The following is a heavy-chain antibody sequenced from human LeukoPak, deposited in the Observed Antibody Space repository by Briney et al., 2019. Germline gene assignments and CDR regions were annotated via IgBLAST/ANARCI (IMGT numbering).Heavy chain of an antibody. CDR2: IYYTET. V-gene: IGHV4-59*08. J-gene: IGHJ4*02. CDR1: GGSVSNYY. D-gene: IGHD6-25*01. Sequence: PSETLSLTCTVSGGSVSNYYWSWIRQSPGKGLEWIGYIYYTETSYNPSLKSRVTISADTSKNQFSLRMSSVTAADTAVYYCARLAAGTWSYDYWGQGSLVTVSS. CDR3: ARLAAGTWSYDY.